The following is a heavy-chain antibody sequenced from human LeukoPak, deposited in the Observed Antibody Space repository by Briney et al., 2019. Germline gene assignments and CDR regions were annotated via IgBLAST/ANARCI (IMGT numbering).Heavy chain of an antibody. CDR2: IRYDGSNK. CDR1: GFTFSSYG. CDR3: AQTELGYDSSGYSPSDAFDI. D-gene: IGHD3-22*01. V-gene: IGHV3-30*02. J-gene: IGHJ3*02. Sequence: PGGSLRLSCAASGFTFSSYGMHWVRQAPGKGLEWVAFIRYDGSNKYYADSVKGRFTISRDNSKNTLYLQMNSLRAEDTAVYYCAQTELGYDSSGYSPSDAFDIWGQGTMVTVSS.